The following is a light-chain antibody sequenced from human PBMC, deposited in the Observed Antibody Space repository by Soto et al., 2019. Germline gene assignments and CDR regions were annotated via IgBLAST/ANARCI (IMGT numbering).Light chain of an antibody. CDR1: QSVFSNY. CDR3: QQHGSAPIT. J-gene: IGKJ5*01. V-gene: IGKV3-20*01. CDR2: GAS. Sequence: EIVLTQSPGTLSLSPGERATLSCRASQSVFSNYLAWYQQKPGQAPSLLIYGASNRATGIPDRFSGSGSGTEFTLTISRLEPEDFATYYCQQHGSAPITFGQGTRLDIK.